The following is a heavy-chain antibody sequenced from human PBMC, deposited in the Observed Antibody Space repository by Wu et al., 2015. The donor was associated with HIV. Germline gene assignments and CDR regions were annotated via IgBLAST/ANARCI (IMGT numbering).Heavy chain of an antibody. CDR1: GYIFNNFY. Sequence: QVQLVQSGAEVKKPGASVKVSCKASGYIFNNFYVHWVRQAPGQGLEWLGRINPSGGGTIYAQKVQDRVTMTSDTSTSTVYMELRSLRSDDTAVYYCARDADGIVGAKIGRYFDVWGRGSLVRVSS. D-gene: IGHD1-26*01. J-gene: IGHJ2*01. CDR3: ARDADGIVGAKIGRYFDV. CDR2: INPSGGGT. V-gene: IGHV1-46*02.